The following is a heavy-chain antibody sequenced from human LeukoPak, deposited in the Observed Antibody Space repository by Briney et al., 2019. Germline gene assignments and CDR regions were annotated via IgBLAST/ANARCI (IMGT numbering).Heavy chain of an antibody. D-gene: IGHD3-22*01. CDR1: GFTFDDYG. V-gene: IGHV3-20*04. CDR2: IYWNGGST. Sequence: GSLRLSCAASGFTFDDYGMSWVRQAPEKGLELVSGIYWNGGSTGYADSVKGRFTISRDNAKNSPYLQMNSLRAEDTALYYCARDRDSSGYSNDAFDIWGQGTMVTISS. CDR3: ARDRDSSGYSNDAFDI. J-gene: IGHJ3*02.